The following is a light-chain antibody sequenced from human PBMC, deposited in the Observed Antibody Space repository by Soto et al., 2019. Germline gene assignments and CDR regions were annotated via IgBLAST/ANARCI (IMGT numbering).Light chain of an antibody. V-gene: IGKV1-9*01. CDR3: QQLNAYPLT. Sequence: IQVTQSPSSLSVSVGDRVTITCRASQGTSSYLAWFQQKPGRAPKLLIYGASTLQSGVPARFSGSGSGTDFTLTISNLQPEDFATYYCQQLNAYPLTFGQGTRLEIK. J-gene: IGKJ5*01. CDR1: QGTSSY. CDR2: GAS.